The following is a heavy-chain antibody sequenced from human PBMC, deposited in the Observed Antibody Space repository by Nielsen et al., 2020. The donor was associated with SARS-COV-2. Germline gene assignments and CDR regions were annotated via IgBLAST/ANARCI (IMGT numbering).Heavy chain of an antibody. D-gene: IGHD6-19*01. CDR2: ISRDGHST. CDR1: GFTFSSYA. Sequence: GESLKISCAASGFTFSSYAMHWVRQAPGKGLEYVSAISRDGHSTYYADSVKGRFAISRDNAKNTLYLQMNSLRADDTAMYYCASDLSGRGDYWGQGTLVTVAS. J-gene: IGHJ4*02. CDR3: ASDLSGRGDY. V-gene: IGHV3-64*04.